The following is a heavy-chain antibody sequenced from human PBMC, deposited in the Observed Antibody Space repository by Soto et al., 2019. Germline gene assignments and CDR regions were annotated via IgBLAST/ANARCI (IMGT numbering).Heavy chain of an antibody. CDR2: ISGSGGST. D-gene: IGHD6-13*01. J-gene: IGHJ4*02. Sequence: EVQLVESGGGLVQPGGSLRLSCAASGFTFSSYAMSWVRQAPGKGLEWVSAISGSGGSTYYADSVKGRFTISRDNSKNTLYLQMNSLRAEDTAVYYCAKRVGGSSSWFYYFDYWGQGTLVTVSS. CDR3: AKRVGGSSSWFYYFDY. CDR1: GFTFSSYA. V-gene: IGHV3-23*04.